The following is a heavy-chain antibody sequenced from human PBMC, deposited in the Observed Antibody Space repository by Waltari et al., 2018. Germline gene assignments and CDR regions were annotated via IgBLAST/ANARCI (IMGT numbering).Heavy chain of an antibody. CDR1: SYSIKSGYF. CDR3: VRDLGGSGNSWFDA. D-gene: IGHD3-10*01. J-gene: IGHJ5*02. CDR2: ISHSAKT. V-gene: IGHV4-38-2*02. Sequence: QVQLQESGPGLARPSETLSLTCAVSSYSIKSGYFWGWIRQPPGKGLQWIGSISHSAKTDYNPSLKSRVRMSVDTSKNLFALKVTSVTAADTATYYCVRDLGGSGNSWFDAWGQGTLVIVSS.